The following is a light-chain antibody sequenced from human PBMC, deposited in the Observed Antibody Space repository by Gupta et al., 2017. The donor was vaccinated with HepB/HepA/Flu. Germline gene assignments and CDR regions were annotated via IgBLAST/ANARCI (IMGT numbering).Light chain of an antibody. CDR1: QGGSSS. CDR3: QQYHNWPPLT. V-gene: IGKV3-15*01. J-gene: IGKJ4*01. CDR2: GAS. Sequence: EVLIPPSPAPLSVSRGERATLSCRASQGGSSSLGWYQQKPDQAPRLLIYGASTRTTGIPARCSGSGSGTEFTLTISSLQSEDFSVYYRQQYHNWPPLTFGGGTKVEIK.